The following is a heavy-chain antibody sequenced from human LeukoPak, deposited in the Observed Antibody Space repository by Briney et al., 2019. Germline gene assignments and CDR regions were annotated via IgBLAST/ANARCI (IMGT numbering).Heavy chain of an antibody. Sequence: SETLSLTCTVSGGSISSGSYYWSWIRQPAGKGLEWIGRIYTSGSTNYNPSLKSRVTISVDTSKNQFSLKLSSVTAADTAVYYCARGYCSGGSCYSYYYYSYMDVWGKGTTVTVSS. CDR1: GGSISSGSYY. CDR3: ARGYCSGGSCYSYYYYSYMDV. D-gene: IGHD2-15*01. CDR2: IYTSGST. V-gene: IGHV4-61*02. J-gene: IGHJ6*03.